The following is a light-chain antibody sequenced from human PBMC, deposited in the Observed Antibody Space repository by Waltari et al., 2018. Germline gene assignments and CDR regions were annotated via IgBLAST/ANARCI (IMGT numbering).Light chain of an antibody. CDR2: END. V-gene: IGLV3-1*01. CDR3: QTWDSTTTWI. J-gene: IGLJ2*01. Sequence: SYELTHPPSVSVSPGQTAHIPCSGYRLRRPFVCWYQQKPGQSPVVVIYENDQRPSGVPERFSGSNSGDTATLTISGTQAMDEADYYCQTWDSTTTWIFGGGTKLTVL. CDR1: RLRRPF.